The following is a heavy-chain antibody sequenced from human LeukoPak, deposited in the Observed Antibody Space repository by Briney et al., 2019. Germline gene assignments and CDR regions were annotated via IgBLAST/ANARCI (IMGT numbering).Heavy chain of an antibody. D-gene: IGHD1-26*01. CDR2: ISGSGDRT. V-gene: IGHV3-23*01. CDR1: GFTFSSYA. Sequence: PGGSLRLSCAASGFTFSSYAMSWVRQAPGKGLEWVSAISGSGDRTYNADSVKGQFTISRDNSKSTLYLQMNSLRAEDTAVYYCAKDQGEHWFDPWGQGTLVTVSS. J-gene: IGHJ5*02. CDR3: AKDQGEHWFDP.